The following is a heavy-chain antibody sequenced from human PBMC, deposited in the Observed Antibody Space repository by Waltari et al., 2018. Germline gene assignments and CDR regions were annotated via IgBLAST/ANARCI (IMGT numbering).Heavy chain of an antibody. CDR1: GYTFTGYY. V-gene: IGHV1-2*04. J-gene: IGHJ6*02. CDR2: INPNSGGT. Sequence: QVQLVQSGAEVKKPGASVKVSCKASGYTFTGYYMHWVRQAPGQGLEWMGWINPNSGGTNYAQKLQGWVTRTRDTSISTAYMELSRLRSDDTAVYYCARDTVTTSHYGMDVWGQGTTVTVSS. CDR3: ARDTVTTSHYGMDV. D-gene: IGHD4-17*01.